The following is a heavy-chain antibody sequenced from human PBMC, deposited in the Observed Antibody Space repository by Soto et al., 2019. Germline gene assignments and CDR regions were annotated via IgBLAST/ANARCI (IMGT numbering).Heavy chain of an antibody. V-gene: IGHV3-30*18. J-gene: IGHJ4*02. D-gene: IGHD6-13*01. CDR2: ISYDGSNK. CDR1: GFTFSSYG. Sequence: PGGSLRLSCAASGFTFSSYGMHWVRQAPGKGLEWVAVISYDGSNKYYADSVKGRFTISRDNSKNTLYLQMNSLRAEDTAVYYCAKPIPLKQLVGVLGYWGQGTLVTVSS. CDR3: AKPIPLKQLVGVLGY.